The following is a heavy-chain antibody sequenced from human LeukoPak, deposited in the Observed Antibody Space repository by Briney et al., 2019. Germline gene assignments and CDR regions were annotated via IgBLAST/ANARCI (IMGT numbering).Heavy chain of an antibody. D-gene: IGHD4-17*01. V-gene: IGHV1-24*01. CDR3: ATGPPYGDYAH. CDR1: GYTLTELS. CDR2: FDPEDGET. Sequence: GASVKVSCRVSGYTLTELSMHWVRQAPGKGREWMGGFDPEDGETIYAQKFQGRVTMTEDTSTDTAYMELSSLRSEDTAVYYCATGPPYGDYAHWGQGTLVTVSS. J-gene: IGHJ4*02.